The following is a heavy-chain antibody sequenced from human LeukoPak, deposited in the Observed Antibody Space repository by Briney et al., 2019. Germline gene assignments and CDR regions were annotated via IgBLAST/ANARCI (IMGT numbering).Heavy chain of an antibody. V-gene: IGHV4-34*01. Sequence: SETLSLTCAVYGGSFSGYYWSWIRQPPGKGLEWIGEINHSGSTNYNPSLKSRVTISVDTSKNQFSLKLSSVTAAGTAVYYCASGGYCSGGSCYPHYWGQGTLVTVSS. CDR2: INHSGST. CDR3: ASGGYCSGGSCYPHY. D-gene: IGHD2-15*01. J-gene: IGHJ4*02. CDR1: GGSFSGYY.